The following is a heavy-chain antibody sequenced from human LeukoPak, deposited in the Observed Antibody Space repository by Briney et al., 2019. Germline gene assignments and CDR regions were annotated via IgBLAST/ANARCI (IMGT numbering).Heavy chain of an antibody. CDR3: ARAQPDYYDSSGYYYSAFDI. D-gene: IGHD3-22*01. V-gene: IGHV4-59*01. J-gene: IGHJ3*02. CDR2: IYYSGST. CDR1: GGSISSYY. Sequence: SETLSLTCTVSGGSISSYYWSWIRQPPGKGLEWIGYIYYSGSTNYKPSLKSRVTISVDTSKNQFSLKLSSVTAADTAVYYCARAQPDYYDSSGYYYSAFDIWGQGTMVTVSS.